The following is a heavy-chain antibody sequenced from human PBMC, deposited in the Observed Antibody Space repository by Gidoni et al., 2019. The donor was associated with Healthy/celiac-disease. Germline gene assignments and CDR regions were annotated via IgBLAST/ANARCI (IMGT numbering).Heavy chain of an antibody. D-gene: IGHD2-8*02. Sequence: QVQLVESGGGVVQPGRSLRLSCAASGFTFSSYGMHWVRQAPGKGLEWVEVIWYNGSNKYYADSVKGRFTISRDNSKNTLYLQMNSLRAEDTAVYYCARALTGGVPTGAFDIWGQGTMVTVSS. CDR2: IWYNGSNK. CDR1: GFTFSSYG. CDR3: ARALTGGVPTGAFDI. J-gene: IGHJ3*02. V-gene: IGHV3-33*01.